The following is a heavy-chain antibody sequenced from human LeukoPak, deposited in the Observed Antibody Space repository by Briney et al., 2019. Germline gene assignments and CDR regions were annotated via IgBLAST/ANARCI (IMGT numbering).Heavy chain of an antibody. CDR1: GFNFSAYW. CDR2: IKEDGSEK. D-gene: IGHD4-11*01. V-gene: IGHV3-7*02. J-gene: IGHJ4*02. Sequence: GGSLRLSCAASGFNFSAYWTTWVRQAPGKGLEWVANIKEDGSEKYYADSVKGRFTISRDNSKNTLYLQMNSLRAEDTAVYYCAKGYSNYLDYWGQGTPVTVSS. CDR3: AKGYSNYLDY.